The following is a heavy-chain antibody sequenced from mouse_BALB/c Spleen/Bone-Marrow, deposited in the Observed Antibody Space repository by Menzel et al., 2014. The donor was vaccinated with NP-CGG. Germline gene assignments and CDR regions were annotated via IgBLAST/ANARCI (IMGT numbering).Heavy chain of an antibody. CDR3: ARKDYFGYAAMDY. J-gene: IGHJ4*01. CDR2: ISGGSSII. V-gene: IGHV5-17*02. D-gene: IGHD1-2*01. Sequence: EVKLMESGGGLVQPGGSRKLSCAASGFTFSSFGMHWVRQAPEEGLEWVAYISGGSSIIYYADTVKGRFTISRDNPKNTLFLQMTSLRSEDTAIYYCARKDYFGYAAMDYWGQGTSVTVSS. CDR1: GFTFSSFG.